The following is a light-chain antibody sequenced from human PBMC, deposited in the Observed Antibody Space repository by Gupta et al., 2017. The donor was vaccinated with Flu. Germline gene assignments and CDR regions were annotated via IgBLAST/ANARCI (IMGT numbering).Light chain of an antibody. CDR2: RNN. J-gene: IGLJ3*02. CDR3: SAWDDSLTAWV. Sequence: QAVLTQPPSASGTPGQRVTISCSGSSSNIGNNYVYWYWQLPGTAPKLLIYRNNHRPSAVPDRFSGSKSGTSASLAITGLRSEDEADYYCSAWDDSLTAWVFGGGTKLTIL. CDR1: SSNIGNNY. V-gene: IGLV1-47*01.